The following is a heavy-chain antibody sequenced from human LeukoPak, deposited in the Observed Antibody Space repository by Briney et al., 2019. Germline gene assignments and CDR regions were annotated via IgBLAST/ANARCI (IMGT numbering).Heavy chain of an antibody. Sequence: GGSLRLSCEASGFSFVDCAMSWVRQAPGKGLEWVSGITFSGAITYYSDSVKGRFTISGDNSRNTLYLQLNSLRGEDTALYYCVKGGIYADLGDYWGQGTLVTVSS. CDR1: GFSFVDCA. CDR3: VKGGIYADLGDY. V-gene: IGHV3-23*01. J-gene: IGHJ4*02. D-gene: IGHD4-17*01. CDR2: ITFSGAIT.